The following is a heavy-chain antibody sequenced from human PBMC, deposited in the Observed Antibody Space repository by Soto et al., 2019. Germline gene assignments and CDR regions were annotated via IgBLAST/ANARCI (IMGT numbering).Heavy chain of an antibody. Sequence: GKGLEWVSAISGSGGSTYYADSVKGRFTISRDNSKNTLYLQMNSLRAEDTAVYYSAGPRRITMVRGPLDYWGQGTLVTVSS. CDR3: AGPRRITMVRGPLDY. J-gene: IGHJ4*02. CDR2: ISGSGGST. V-gene: IGHV3-23*01. D-gene: IGHD3-10*01.